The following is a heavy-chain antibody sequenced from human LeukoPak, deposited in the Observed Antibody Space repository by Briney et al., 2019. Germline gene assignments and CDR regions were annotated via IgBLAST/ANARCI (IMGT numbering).Heavy chain of an antibody. CDR2: IKQDGSEK. Sequence: PGGSLTLSCVASGFTFSSYWMSWVRQAPGKGLEWVANIKQDGSEKDYVDAVKGRFTNSRDNAKNSLYQQMNSLRAEDTAVYYCATTRDYYYRSGYIYWGQGALVTLSS. V-gene: IGHV3-7*01. CDR3: ATTRDYYYRSGYIY. D-gene: IGHD3-22*01. J-gene: IGHJ4*02. CDR1: GFTFSSYW.